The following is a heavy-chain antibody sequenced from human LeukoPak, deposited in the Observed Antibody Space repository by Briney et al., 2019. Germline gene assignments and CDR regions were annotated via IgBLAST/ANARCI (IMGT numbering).Heavy chain of an antibody. V-gene: IGHV3-23*01. CDR2: ISGSGGST. J-gene: IGHJ5*02. D-gene: IGHD4-17*01. Sequence: GGSLRLSCAASGFTFSSYAMSWVRQAPGKGLEWVSAISGSGGSTYYADSVKGRFTISRDNSKNTLYLQMNSLRAEDTAVYYCAKDKFYGDYFYNWFDPWGQGTLVTVSS. CDR1: GFTFSSYA. CDR3: AKDKFYGDYFYNWFDP.